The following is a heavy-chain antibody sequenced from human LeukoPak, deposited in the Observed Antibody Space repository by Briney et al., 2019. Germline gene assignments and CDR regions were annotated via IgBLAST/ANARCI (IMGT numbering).Heavy chain of an antibody. CDR3: ARDQFPCAFDI. J-gene: IGHJ3*02. CDR2: ISAYNGNT. CDR1: GYTFTSYG. Sequence: ASVKVSCKASGYTFTSYGXXWXXXXXXXXXXWMGWISAYNGNTNYAQKRQGRVTMTTDTSTSTAYMELRSLRSDDTAVYYCARDQFPCAFDIWGQGTMVTVSS. V-gene: IGHV1-18*01.